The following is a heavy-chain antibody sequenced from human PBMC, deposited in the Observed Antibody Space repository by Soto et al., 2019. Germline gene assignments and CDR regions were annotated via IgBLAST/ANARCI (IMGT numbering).Heavy chain of an antibody. D-gene: IGHD6-19*01. Sequence: QITLKESGPTLVKPTQTLTLTCTFSGFSLSTSGVGVGWIRQPPGKALEWLALIYWDDDKRYSPSLKSRLTVPKDTSNNQAVLKMTYIDPVDTATDYSAHVYRSGWYYEYWGQGTLVTVSS. CDR3: AHVYRSGWYYEY. CDR1: GFSLSTSGVG. V-gene: IGHV2-5*02. J-gene: IGHJ4*02. CDR2: IYWDDDK.